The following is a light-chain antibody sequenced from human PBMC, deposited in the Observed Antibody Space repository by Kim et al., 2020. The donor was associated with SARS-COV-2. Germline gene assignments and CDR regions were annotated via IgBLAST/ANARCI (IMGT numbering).Light chain of an antibody. CDR1: QSVSSNC. J-gene: IGKJ1*01. Sequence: SAGERATRPCRDSQSVSSNCLAWYPQKPGQAPRLLIYGVASGATGSPDRLSGSGSGTDFTLSISRLEAEDFAVYYCEQYGSSRRTFGQGTKVDIK. V-gene: IGKV3-20*01. CDR3: EQYGSSRRT. CDR2: GVA.